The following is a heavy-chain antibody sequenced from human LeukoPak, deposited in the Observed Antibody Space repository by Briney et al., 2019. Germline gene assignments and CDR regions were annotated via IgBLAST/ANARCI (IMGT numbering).Heavy chain of an antibody. V-gene: IGHV4-34*01. CDR2: INHSGST. J-gene: IGHJ4*02. CDR1: GGSFSGYY. Sequence: SETLSLTCAVYGGSFSGYYWNWIRQPPGKGLEWIGEINHSGSTNYNPSLKSRVTISVDTSKNQFSLKLSSVTAADTAVYYCARAVGRKSTLDYWGQGTLVTVSS. CDR3: ARAVGRKSTLDY. D-gene: IGHD1-14*01.